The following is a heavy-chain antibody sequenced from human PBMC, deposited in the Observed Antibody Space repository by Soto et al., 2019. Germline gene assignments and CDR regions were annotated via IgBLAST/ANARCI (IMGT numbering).Heavy chain of an antibody. CDR2: ISGSGGST. CDR3: ARAGYCSSTSCYMGWFDP. J-gene: IGHJ5*02. D-gene: IGHD2-2*01. V-gene: IGHV3-23*01. CDR1: GFTFSSYA. Sequence: EVQLLESGGGLVQPGGSLRLSCAASGFTFSSYAMSWVRQAPGKGLEWVSAISGSGGSTYYADSVKGRFTISRDNSKNTLYLQMNSLRAEDTAVYYCARAGYCSSTSCYMGWFDPWGQGTLVTVSS.